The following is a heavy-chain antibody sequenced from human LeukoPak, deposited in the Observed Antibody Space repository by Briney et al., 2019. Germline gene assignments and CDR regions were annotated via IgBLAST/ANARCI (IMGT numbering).Heavy chain of an antibody. CDR1: GGSISSSNS. J-gene: IGHJ4*02. CDR2: IYHSGST. CDR3: ARRVGENYFDY. V-gene: IGHV4-4*02. D-gene: IGHD3-16*01. Sequence: NTSETLSLTCAVSGGSISSSNSWSWVRQPPGKGLEWIGEIYHSGSTNYNPSLKSRVTISVDKSKNQFSLKLSSVTAADTAVYYCARRVGENYFDYWGQGTLVTVSS.